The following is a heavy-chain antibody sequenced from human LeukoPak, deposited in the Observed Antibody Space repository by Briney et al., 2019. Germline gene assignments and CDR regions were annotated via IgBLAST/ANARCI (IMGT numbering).Heavy chain of an antibody. CDR2: ISGSVGST. V-gene: IGHV3-23*01. D-gene: IGHD3-10*02. CDR1: GFIFSNYA. Sequence: PGGSLRLSCAASGFIFSNYAMSWLRQAPGKGLEWVSVISGSVGSTYYADSVKGRSTISRDNAKNTLYLQMHSLRAEDTAVYYCAELGITMIGGVWGKGTTVTISS. CDR3: AELGITMIGGV. J-gene: IGHJ6*04.